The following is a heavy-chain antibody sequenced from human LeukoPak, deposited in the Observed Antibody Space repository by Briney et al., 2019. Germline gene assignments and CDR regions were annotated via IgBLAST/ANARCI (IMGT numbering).Heavy chain of an antibody. D-gene: IGHD1-14*01. CDR1: GFTFSGYA. Sequence: GGSLRLPCAASGFTFSGYAMSWVRQAPGKGLEWVSAISGSGGNTYYADSVKGRFTISRDNSKNTLYLQMNSLRAEDTAVYYCARRNDLDIWGQGAMVIVSS. CDR2: ISGSGGNT. CDR3: ARRNDLDI. J-gene: IGHJ3*02. V-gene: IGHV3-23*01.